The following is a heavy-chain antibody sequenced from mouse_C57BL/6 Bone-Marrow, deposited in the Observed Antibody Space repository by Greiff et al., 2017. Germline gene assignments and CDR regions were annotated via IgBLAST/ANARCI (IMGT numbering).Heavy chain of an antibody. CDR2: IYPGNSDT. CDR1: GYTFTSYW. D-gene: IGHD2-4*01. CDR3: TRERICDYDVYYAMDY. J-gene: IGHJ4*01. Sequence: EVQLQQSGTVLARPGASVKMSCKTSGYTFTSYWMHWVKQRPGQGLEWIGAIYPGNSDTSYNQKFKGKAKLTAVTSASTAYMELSSLTNEDSAVYYCTRERICDYDVYYAMDYWGQGTSVTVSS. V-gene: IGHV1-5*01.